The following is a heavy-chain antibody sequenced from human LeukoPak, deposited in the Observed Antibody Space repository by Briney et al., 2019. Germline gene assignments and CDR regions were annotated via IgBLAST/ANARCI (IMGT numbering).Heavy chain of an antibody. CDR3: AREGVNRHCSSTSCYGDY. D-gene: IGHD2-2*01. V-gene: IGHV3-48*03. Sequence: GGSLRLSCAASGFTFSSYEMNWVRQAPGKGREWVSYISSSGSTIYYADSVKGRFTISRDNAKNSLYLQMNSLRAEATAVYYCAREGVNRHCSSTSCYGDYWGQGTLVTVSS. CDR2: ISSSGSTI. CDR1: GFTFSSYE. J-gene: IGHJ4*02.